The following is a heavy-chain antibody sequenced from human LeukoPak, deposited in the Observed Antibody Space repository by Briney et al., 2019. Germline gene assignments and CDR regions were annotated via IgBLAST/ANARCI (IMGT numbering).Heavy chain of an antibody. CDR2: INLRGST. CDR1: GGSINSGSYY. V-gene: IGHV4-39*07. CDR3: ARLTGYDWESSFDY. J-gene: IGHJ4*02. Sequence: PSKTLSLTCTVSGGSINSGSYYWSWIRQPPGKGLEWIGEINLRGSTTYNPSLKSRVTISLDESKNQFSLKLSSVTAADTAVYFCARLTGYDWESSFDYWGQGTLVTVSS. D-gene: IGHD5-12*01.